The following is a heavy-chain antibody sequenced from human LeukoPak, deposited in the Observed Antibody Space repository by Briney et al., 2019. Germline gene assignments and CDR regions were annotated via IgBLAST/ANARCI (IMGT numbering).Heavy chain of an antibody. CDR1: GGSISSYY. CDR2: IHPSGST. J-gene: IGHJ4*02. V-gene: IGHV4-4*07. Sequence: PSETLSFTCTVSGGSISSYYWSWIRQPAGKGLEWIGRIHPSGSTNYNPSLKSRVTPSVDTSKNEFSLKLSSVTAADTAVYYCARGPPPDLDYWGRGTLVTVSS. CDR3: ARGPPPDLDY.